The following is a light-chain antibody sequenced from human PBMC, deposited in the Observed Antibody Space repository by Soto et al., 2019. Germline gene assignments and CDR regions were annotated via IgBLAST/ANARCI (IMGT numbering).Light chain of an antibody. Sequence: EMVLTQSPGTLSLSPGERATLSCRASQSVSSSYLAWYQQKPGQAPRLLIYGASSRATGIPDRFSGSGSGTDFTLTISRLEPEDFAVYYCKQYGSSPWTFGQGTTVEIK. CDR1: QSVSSSY. CDR3: KQYGSSPWT. V-gene: IGKV3-20*01. CDR2: GAS. J-gene: IGKJ1*01.